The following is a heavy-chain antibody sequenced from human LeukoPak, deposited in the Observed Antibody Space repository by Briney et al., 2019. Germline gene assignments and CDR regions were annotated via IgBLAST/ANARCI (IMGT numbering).Heavy chain of an antibody. D-gene: IGHD2-2*01. Sequence: SSETLSLTCAVYGGSFSGYYWSWIRQPPGKGLEWIGEINHSGSTNYNPSLKSRVTISVDTSKNQFSLKLSSVTAADTAVYYCARGRRLGVPAAMALRAFDYLGQGTLVTVSS. CDR2: INHSGST. V-gene: IGHV4-34*01. J-gene: IGHJ4*02. CDR3: ARGRRLGVPAAMALRAFDY. CDR1: GGSFSGYY.